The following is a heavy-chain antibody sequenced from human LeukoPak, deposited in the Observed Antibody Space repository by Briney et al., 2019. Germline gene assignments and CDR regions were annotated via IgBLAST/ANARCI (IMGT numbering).Heavy chain of an antibody. CDR1: GGSFSGYY. J-gene: IGHJ4*02. Sequence: SETLSLTCAVYGGSFSGYYRSWIRQPPGKGLEWIGEINHSGSTNYNPSLKSRVTISVDTSKNQFSLKLSSVTAADTAVYYCASYSLVVAATLANKSLVGYFDYWGQGTLVTVSS. CDR2: INHSGST. CDR3: ASYSLVVAATLANKSLVGYFDY. D-gene: IGHD2-15*01. V-gene: IGHV4-34*01.